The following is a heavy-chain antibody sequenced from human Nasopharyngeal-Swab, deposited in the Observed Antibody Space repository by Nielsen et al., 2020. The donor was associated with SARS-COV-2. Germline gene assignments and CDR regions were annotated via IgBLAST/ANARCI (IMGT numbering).Heavy chain of an antibody. CDR1: GYTFTGYY. D-gene: IGHD5-24*01. V-gene: IGHV1-2*06. CDR2: INPNSGGT. CDR3: ARAVEAYYYYGMDV. J-gene: IGHJ6*02. Sequence: ASVKVSCKASGYTFTGYYMHWVRQAPGQGLEWMGRINPNSGGTNYAQKFQGRVTVTRDTSISTAYMELSSLRSEDTAVYYCARAVEAYYYYGMDVWGQGTTVTVSS.